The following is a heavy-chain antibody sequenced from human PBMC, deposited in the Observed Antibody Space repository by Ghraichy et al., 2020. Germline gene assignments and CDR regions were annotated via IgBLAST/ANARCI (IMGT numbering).Heavy chain of an antibody. CDR3: ARRAYCGGDCYIPEQYYFDY. J-gene: IGHJ4*02. D-gene: IGHD2-21*02. V-gene: IGHV4-39*01. Sequence: SETLSLTCTVSGGSISSSSYYWGWIRQPPGKGLEWIGSIYYSGSTYYNPSLKSRVTISVDTSKNQFSLKLSSVTAADTAVYYCARRAYCGGDCYIPEQYYFDYWGQGTLVTVSS. CDR2: IYYSGST. CDR1: GGSISSSSYY.